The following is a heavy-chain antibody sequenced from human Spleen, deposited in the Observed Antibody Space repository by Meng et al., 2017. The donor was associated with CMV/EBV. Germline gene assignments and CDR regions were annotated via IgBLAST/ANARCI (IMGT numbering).Heavy chain of an antibody. CDR2: ISSSSSYI. J-gene: IGHJ6*02. D-gene: IGHD1-1*01. CDR1: GFTFSSYS. Sequence: GGSLRLSCAASGFTFSSYSMNWVRQAPGKGLEWVSSISSSSSYIYYADSVKGRFTISRDNAKNSLYLQMNSLRAEDTAVYYCARDLSRFWRGMDVWCQGTTVTVSS. CDR3: ARDLSRFWRGMDV. V-gene: IGHV3-21*01.